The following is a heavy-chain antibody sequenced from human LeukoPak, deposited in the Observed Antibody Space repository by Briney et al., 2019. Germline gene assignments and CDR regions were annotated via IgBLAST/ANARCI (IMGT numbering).Heavy chain of an antibody. CDR3: ARFIAAPYYFDY. J-gene: IGHJ4*02. D-gene: IGHD6-13*01. Sequence: GGSLRLSCAASGFTFRSYSMNWVRQAPGKGLEWVAFISSSRSYIYYADSVKGRFTISRDNAKNSLDLQMNSLRAEDTAVYYCARFIAAPYYFDYWGRGTLVTVSS. CDR1: GFTFRSYS. V-gene: IGHV3-21*01. CDR2: ISSSRSYI.